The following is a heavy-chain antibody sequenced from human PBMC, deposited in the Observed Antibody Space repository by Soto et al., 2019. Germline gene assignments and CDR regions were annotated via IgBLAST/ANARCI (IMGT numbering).Heavy chain of an antibody. CDR3: ARDNGYYDI. J-gene: IGHJ4*02. V-gene: IGHV1-18*04. D-gene: IGHD3-16*01. Sequence: GASVKVSCKTSGYTFSAYSINWVRQAPGQGLEWMAWISTCSGNTHYAERVQGRVTVTLDKSARTAFMEMRGLTSDDTAVYFCARDNGYYDIWGQGTLVTVSS. CDR2: ISTCSGNT. CDR1: GYTFSAYS.